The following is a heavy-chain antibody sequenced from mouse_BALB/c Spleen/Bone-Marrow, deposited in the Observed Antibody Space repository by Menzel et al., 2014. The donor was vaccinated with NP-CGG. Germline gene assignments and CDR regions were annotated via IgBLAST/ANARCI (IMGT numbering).Heavy chain of an antibody. D-gene: IGHD1-1*01. CDR1: GYTFTSYW. CDR2: IYPSDNYT. CDR3: TRNYGSSYDWYFDV. J-gene: IGHJ1*01. V-gene: IGHV1-69*02. Sequence: VHLQQSGAELVRPGASVKLSCKASGYTFTSYWINWVKQRPGQGLEWIGNIYPSDNYTNYNQKFKDKATLTVDKSSSTAYMQLSCPTPEGSAVYYCTRNYGSSYDWYFDVWGAGTTVTVSS.